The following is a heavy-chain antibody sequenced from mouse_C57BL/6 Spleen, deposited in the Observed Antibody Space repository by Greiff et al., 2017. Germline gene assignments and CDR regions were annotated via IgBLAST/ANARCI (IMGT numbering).Heavy chain of an antibody. Sequence: VQLQQSGAELVKPGASVKLSCTASGFNIKDYYMHWVKQRTEQGLEWIGRIDPEDGETKYDPKFQGKATITADTSSNTAYLQLSSLTSEDTAVYYCASRPYGYPFAYWGQGTLVTVSA. CDR1: GFNIKDYY. V-gene: IGHV14-2*01. J-gene: IGHJ3*01. CDR3: ASRPYGYPFAY. D-gene: IGHD2-2*01. CDR2: IDPEDGET.